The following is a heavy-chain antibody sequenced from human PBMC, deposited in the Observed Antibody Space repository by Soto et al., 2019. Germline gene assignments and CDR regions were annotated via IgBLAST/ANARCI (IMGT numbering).Heavy chain of an antibody. CDR1: GGSVSSGSYY. CDR3: ARVKLGWPTEFDY. Sequence: QVQLQESGPGLVKPSETLSLTCTVSGGSVSSGSYYWSWIRQPPGKGLEWIGYIYYSGSTNYNPSLKSRVTISVDTSKNQLSLKLSSVTAADTAVYYCARVKLGWPTEFDYWGQGTLVTVSS. D-gene: IGHD6-19*01. J-gene: IGHJ4*02. CDR2: IYYSGST. V-gene: IGHV4-61*01.